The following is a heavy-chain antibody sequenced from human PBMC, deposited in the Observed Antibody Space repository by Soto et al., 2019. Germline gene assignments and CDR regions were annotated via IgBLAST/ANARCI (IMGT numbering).Heavy chain of an antibody. J-gene: IGHJ4*02. V-gene: IGHV4-31*01. CDR3: ARGDYDYVWGSYRYDY. CDR1: GGSISSGGYY. CDR2: IYYSGST. D-gene: IGHD3-16*02. Sequence: QVQLQESGPGLVKPSQTLSLTCTVSGGSISSGGYYWSWIRQHPGKGLEWIGYIYYSGSTYYNPSLNSPVTISVDTSKHQFSLKLSSVTAADTAVYYCARGDYDYVWGSYRYDYWGQGTLVTVSS.